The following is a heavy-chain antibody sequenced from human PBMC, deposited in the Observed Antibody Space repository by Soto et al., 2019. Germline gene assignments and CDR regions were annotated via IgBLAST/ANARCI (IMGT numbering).Heavy chain of an antibody. D-gene: IGHD2-2*01. V-gene: IGHV1-58*01. J-gene: IGHJ5*02. Sequence: ASVKVSCKASGFTFTSSSLQWVRQARGQRLEWIGWIVVGSGNTNYAQKSQERVTITRDMSTSTAYMELSSLRSEDTAVYYCAAEGCSSTSCYFDPWGQGTLVTVSS. CDR1: GFTFTSSS. CDR3: AAEGCSSTSCYFDP. CDR2: IVVGSGNT.